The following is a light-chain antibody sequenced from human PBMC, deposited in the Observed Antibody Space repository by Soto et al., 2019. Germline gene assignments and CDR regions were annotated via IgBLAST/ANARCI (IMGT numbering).Light chain of an antibody. Sequence: EIALTQSPGTLSLSPGERATLSCRASQSVRSSSLAWYQQKPGQAPRLLIYGASSRATGIPDRFSGSGSGTDFTLTISRLEPEDFAVYYCQQYGSSPPRTFGQGTKVEIK. CDR3: QQYGSSPPRT. CDR2: GAS. V-gene: IGKV3-20*01. CDR1: QSVRSSS. J-gene: IGKJ1*01.